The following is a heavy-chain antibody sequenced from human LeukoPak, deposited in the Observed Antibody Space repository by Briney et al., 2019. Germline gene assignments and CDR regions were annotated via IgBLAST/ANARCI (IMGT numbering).Heavy chain of an antibody. D-gene: IGHD3-10*01. Sequence: PGGSLRLSCAASGFTFSSYSMNWVRQAPGKGLEWVSSISSSSSFIYYADSVKGRFTISRDNAKNSLYLQMNSLRAEDTAVYYCARDQFYGSGRYFDYWGQGTLVTVSS. CDR2: ISSSSSFI. CDR3: ARDQFYGSGRYFDY. CDR1: GFTFSSYS. J-gene: IGHJ4*02. V-gene: IGHV3-21*01.